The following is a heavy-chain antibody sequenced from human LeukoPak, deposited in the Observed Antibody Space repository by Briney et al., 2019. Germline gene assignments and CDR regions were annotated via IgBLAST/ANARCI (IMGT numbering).Heavy chain of an antibody. CDR3: ARADGIAVARDYYYMDV. CDR2: IKQDGSEK. CDR1: GFTFSSYW. Sequence: HPGGSLRLSCAASGFTFSSYWMSWGRQAPREGREWVANIKQDGSEKYYVDSVKGRFTISRDNAKNSLYLQINSLRAEDTAVYYCARADGIAVARDYYYMDVWGKGTTVTVSS. D-gene: IGHD6-19*01. V-gene: IGHV3-7*01. J-gene: IGHJ6*03.